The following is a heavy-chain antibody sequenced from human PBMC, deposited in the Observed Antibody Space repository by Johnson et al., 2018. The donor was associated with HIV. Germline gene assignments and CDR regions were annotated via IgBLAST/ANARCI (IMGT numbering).Heavy chain of an antibody. V-gene: IGHV3-53*01. CDR1: GFTVSSNY. D-gene: IGHD6-6*01. CDR3: TRRDSSELGDAFDI. CDR2: SGSGGST. J-gene: IGHJ3*02. Sequence: EVQLVESGGGLIQPGGSLRLSCAASGFTVSSNYMTWVRQAPGTGLEWVPSISGSGGSTGSADSVNGRFTISRDNAKNSLYLQMNILRAEDTALYFCTRRDSSELGDAFDIWGQGTMVTVSS.